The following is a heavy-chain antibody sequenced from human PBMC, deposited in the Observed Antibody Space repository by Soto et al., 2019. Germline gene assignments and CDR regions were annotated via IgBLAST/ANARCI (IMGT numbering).Heavy chain of an antibody. CDR1: RFSFSTYG. CDR3: AREDGQGYFDY. J-gene: IGHJ4*02. V-gene: IGHV3-33*01. Sequence: QVQLVESGGGVVQPGRSLRLSCAANRFSFSTYGVQWVRQAPGKGLEWVSVIWYDGSHKYYAESVKGRFSISRDNSKNTLYLQMNRLRDEDTAVYYCAREDGQGYFDYWGQGTLVTVSS. CDR2: IWYDGSHK.